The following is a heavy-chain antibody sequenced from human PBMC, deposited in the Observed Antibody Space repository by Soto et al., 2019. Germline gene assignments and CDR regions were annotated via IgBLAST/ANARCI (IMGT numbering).Heavy chain of an antibody. CDR1: GGLFSSYA. D-gene: IGHD3-22*01. J-gene: IGHJ4*02. V-gene: IGHV1-69*01. Sequence: QEQLVQSGAEVKKPGSSVKVSCKDSGGLFSSYAISWVRQAPGQGLEWMGGIIPVFGTAYYAQKFQGRVTITTDESTNTAYVELSSLRSEDTAMYYCARGGSGYVWFNEFWGQGSLVTVSS. CDR2: IIPVFGTA. CDR3: ARGGSGYVWFNEF.